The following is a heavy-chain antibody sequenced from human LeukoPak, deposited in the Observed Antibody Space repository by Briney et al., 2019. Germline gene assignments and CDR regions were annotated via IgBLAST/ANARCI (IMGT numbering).Heavy chain of an antibody. J-gene: IGHJ6*03. CDR2: ISAYNGNT. D-gene: IGHD6-6*01. CDR3: ARVLIAARPFFHYYYMDV. Sequence: GASVKVSCKASGYTFTSYGISWVRQAPGQGLEWMGWISAYNGNTNYAQKLQGRVTMTTDTSTSTAYMELRSLRSDDTAVYYCARVLIAARPFFHYYYMDVWGEGTTVTVSS. V-gene: IGHV1-18*01. CDR1: GYTFTSYG.